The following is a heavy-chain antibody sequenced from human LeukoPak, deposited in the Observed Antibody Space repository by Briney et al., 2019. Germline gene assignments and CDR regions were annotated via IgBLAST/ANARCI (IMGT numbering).Heavy chain of an antibody. CDR2: ISSSSSYI. CDR3: ARWSGELSAVDY. J-gene: IGHJ4*02. D-gene: IGHD3-10*01. Sequence: PGGSLRLSCAASGFTFSSYSMNWVRQAPGKGLEWVSSISSSSSYIYYADSVKGRFTISRDNAKNSLYLQMNSRRAEDTAVYYCARWSGELSAVDYWGQGTLVTVSS. CDR1: GFTFSSYS. V-gene: IGHV3-21*01.